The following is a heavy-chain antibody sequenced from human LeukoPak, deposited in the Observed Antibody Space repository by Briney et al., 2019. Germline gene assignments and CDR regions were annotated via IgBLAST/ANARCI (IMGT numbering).Heavy chain of an antibody. Sequence: GGSLRLSCEASGFTFSSCWMHWVRQIPGKGLMWVSRIESNGLTLYADSVRDRFTISRDNGKNTIYLQINSLRVDDTAIYYCAKAATYFYGSVTYDWFESWGQGTLVTVSS. CDR1: GFTFSSCW. CDR2: IESNGLT. V-gene: IGHV3-74*01. D-gene: IGHD3-10*01. CDR3: AKAATYFYGSVTYDWFES. J-gene: IGHJ5*01.